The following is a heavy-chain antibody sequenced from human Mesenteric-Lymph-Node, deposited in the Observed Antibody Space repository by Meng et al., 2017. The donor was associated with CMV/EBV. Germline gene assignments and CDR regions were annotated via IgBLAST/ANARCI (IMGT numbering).Heavy chain of an antibody. J-gene: IGHJ3*02. CDR3: AREGEYDFWSGSNRDGFDI. D-gene: IGHD3-3*01. V-gene: IGHV4-61*01. CDR2: ISHSGST. Sequence: SETLSLTCTVSGGSVSSGSYYWSWIRQPPGKGLEWIGEISHSGSTNYNPSLKSRVTISVDTSKNQFSLKLSSVTAADTAVYYCAREGEYDFWSGSNRDGFDIWGQGTMVTVSS. CDR1: GGSVSSGSYY.